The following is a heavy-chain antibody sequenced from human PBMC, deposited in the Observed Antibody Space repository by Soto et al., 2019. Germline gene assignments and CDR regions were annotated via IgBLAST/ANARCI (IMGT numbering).Heavy chain of an antibody. V-gene: IGHV3-23*01. D-gene: IGHD2-21*02. Sequence: DVQLLEAGGGLVQPGGSLRLSCATSGFTFGNYGINWVRQAPGKGLEWVSGISGGVGNTYYADSVKGRFTISRDPSKNTVFLEMNSLRAEDTTVYYCAKGFIVVVTVLRPDDAFDVWGQGTLVTVSS. J-gene: IGHJ3*01. CDR3: AKGFIVVVTVLRPDDAFDV. CDR2: ISGGVGNT. CDR1: GFTFGNYG.